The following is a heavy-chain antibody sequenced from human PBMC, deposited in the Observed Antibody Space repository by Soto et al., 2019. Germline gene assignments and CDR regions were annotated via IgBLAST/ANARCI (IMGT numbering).Heavy chain of an antibody. V-gene: IGHV4-59*01. D-gene: IGHD3-9*01. CDR1: GGNISHYY. J-gene: IGHJ4*02. CDR2: IYHSGTT. Sequence: PSETLSLTSTVPGGNISHYYWSRVRQTTGKGLEWIGYIYHSGTTNYNPSLKSRVTISIDTSKSQFSLKLSSVTAADTAVYYCARGRGRDYDILTGYYDPGPFDYWGQGTQVTVSS. CDR3: ARGRGRDYDILTGYYDPGPFDY.